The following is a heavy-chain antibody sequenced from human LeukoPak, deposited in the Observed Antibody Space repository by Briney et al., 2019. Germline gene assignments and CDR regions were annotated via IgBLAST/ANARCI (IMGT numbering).Heavy chain of an antibody. CDR2: IYSAGTT. CDR1: GLNVSKSY. Sequence: GGAFGLPCPPSGLNVSKSYLIWVGRPPGRGREGVAVIYSAGTTYYADSVKGRFTISREKSTNTLYLQMNSLSAEDTAVYYCAGDLAPLLWFGEPREVWGKGTTVTVSS. J-gene: IGHJ6*04. V-gene: IGHV3-53*01. D-gene: IGHD3-10*01. CDR3: AGDLAPLLWFGEPREV.